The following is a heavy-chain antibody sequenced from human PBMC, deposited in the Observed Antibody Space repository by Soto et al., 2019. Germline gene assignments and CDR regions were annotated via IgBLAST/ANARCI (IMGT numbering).Heavy chain of an antibody. CDR2: ISSSSSYI. D-gene: IGHD3-10*01. CDR1: GFTFSSYS. CDR3: ARDARYYYGSGSSIDY. J-gene: IGHJ4*02. Sequence: PGGSLRLSCAASGFTFSSYSMNWVRQAPGKGLEWVSSISSSSSYIYYADSVKGRFTISRDNAKNSLYLQMNSLRAEDTAVYYCARDARYYYGSGSSIDYWGQGTLVTVSS. V-gene: IGHV3-21*01.